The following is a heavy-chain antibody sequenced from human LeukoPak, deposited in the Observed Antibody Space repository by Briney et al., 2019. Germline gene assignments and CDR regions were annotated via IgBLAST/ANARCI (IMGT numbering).Heavy chain of an antibody. V-gene: IGHV3-53*01. CDR2: IHTGGTT. CDR3: VYSRGPY. J-gene: IGHJ4*02. Sequence: GGPLRLSCVASVFITSSDFMGWVGQAPEKGLKWVSLIHTGGTTFYTDSVKGRFTIARDTSMTTVSLQMNTLRAEDTAIYYCVYSRGPYWGQGSLVTVSS. CDR1: VFITSSDF. D-gene: IGHD2-15*01.